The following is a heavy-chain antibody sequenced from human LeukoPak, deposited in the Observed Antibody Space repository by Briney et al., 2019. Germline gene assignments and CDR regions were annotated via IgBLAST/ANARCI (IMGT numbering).Heavy chain of an antibody. J-gene: IGHJ4*02. V-gene: IGHV1-46*01. CDR3: ARDKSGTTQGDSDY. D-gene: IGHD1-1*01. Sequence: ASVKVSCKASGYTFTRYYIHWVRQAPGQGLEWMGIIDPSGGSRSCAQKFQGRVTITRDTSTSTVYMELSSLRSEDTAVYYCARDKSGTTQGDSDYWGQGTLVTVSS. CDR1: GYTFTRYY. CDR2: IDPSGGSR.